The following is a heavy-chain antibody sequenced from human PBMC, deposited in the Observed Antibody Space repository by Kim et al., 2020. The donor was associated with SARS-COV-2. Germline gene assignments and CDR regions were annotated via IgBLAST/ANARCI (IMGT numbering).Heavy chain of an antibody. V-gene: IGHV3-30*02. D-gene: IGHD6-19*01. J-gene: IGHJ4*02. CDR3: AETGFSSGWYYFVS. Sequence: YIDAVKGRFTISRDNSKNMLYLEMNSVRVEDRAVYYCAETGFSSGWYYFVSWGQGTLVTVSS.